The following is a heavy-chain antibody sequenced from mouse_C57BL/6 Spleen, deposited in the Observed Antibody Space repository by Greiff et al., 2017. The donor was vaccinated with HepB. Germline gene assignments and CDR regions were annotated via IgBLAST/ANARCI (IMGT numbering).Heavy chain of an antibody. J-gene: IGHJ2*01. D-gene: IGHD1-1*01. V-gene: IGHV1-26*01. Sequence: VQLQQSGPELVKPGASVKISCKASGYTFTDYYMNWVKQSHGKSLEWIGDINPNNGGTSYNQKFKGKATLTVDKSSSTAYMELRSLTSEDSAVYYCARWREITTVVATGYFDYWGQGTTLTVSS. CDR1: GYTFTDYY. CDR3: ARWREITTVVATGYFDY. CDR2: INPNNGGT.